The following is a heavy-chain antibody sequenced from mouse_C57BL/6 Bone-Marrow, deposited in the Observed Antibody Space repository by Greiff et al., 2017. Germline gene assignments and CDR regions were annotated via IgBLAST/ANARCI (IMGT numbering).Heavy chain of an antibody. CDR1: GFTFSSYT. J-gene: IGHJ2*01. D-gene: IGHD1-1*02. Sequence: EVHLVESGGGLVKPGGSLKLSCAASGFTFSSYTMSWVRQTPEKRLEWVATISGGGGNTYYPDRVKGRFTIARDNAKNTLYLQMSSLRSEDTALYYCARHRYYGKAYFDYWGQGTTLTVSS. CDR2: ISGGGGNT. CDR3: ARHRYYGKAYFDY. V-gene: IGHV5-9*01.